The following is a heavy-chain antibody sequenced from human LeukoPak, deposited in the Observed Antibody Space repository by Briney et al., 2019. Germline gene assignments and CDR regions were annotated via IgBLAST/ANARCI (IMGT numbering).Heavy chain of an antibody. J-gene: IGHJ4*02. V-gene: IGHV3-23*01. Sequence: GGPQRLSCAACGFFFSSYAMSWLRKAREKRLEWVSAFRGSGGGTYYADSVERRFTISSDNSQNTLYLQMNSLRAEDTAIYYCAKAGDATSPGGSFDSWGQGTLVTVSS. D-gene: IGHD3-16*01. CDR2: FRGSGGGT. CDR3: AKAGDATSPGGSFDS. CDR1: GFFFSSYA.